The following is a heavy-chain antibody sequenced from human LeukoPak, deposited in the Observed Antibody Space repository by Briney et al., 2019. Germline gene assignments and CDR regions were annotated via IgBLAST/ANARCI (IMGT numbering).Heavy chain of an antibody. CDR2: ISWNSGSI. CDR3: AKVPRLSGSYFGGFDY. D-gene: IGHD1-26*01. Sequence: PGRSLRLSCAASGFTFDDYAMHWVRQAPGKGLEWVSGISWNSGSIGYADSVKGRFTISRDNAKNSLYLQMNSLRAEDTAVYYCAKVPRLSGSYFGGFDYWGQGTLVTVSS. CDR1: GFTFDDYA. J-gene: IGHJ4*02. V-gene: IGHV3-9*01.